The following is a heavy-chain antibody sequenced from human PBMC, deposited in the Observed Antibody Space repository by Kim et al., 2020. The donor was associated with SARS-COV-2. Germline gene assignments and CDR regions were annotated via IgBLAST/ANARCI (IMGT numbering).Heavy chain of an antibody. CDR1: GYTFTSYD. D-gene: IGHD6-19*01. CDR3: ARPMHHSSGWSSRLYYYYYGMGV. V-gene: IGHV1-8*01. J-gene: IGHJ6*02. CDR2: MNPNSGNT. Sequence: ASVKVSCKASGYTFTSYDINWVRQATGQGLEWMGWMNPNSGNTGYAQKFQGRVTMTRNTSISTAYMELSSLRSEDTAVYYCARPMHHSSGWSSRLYYYYYGMGVWGQGTTVTVSS.